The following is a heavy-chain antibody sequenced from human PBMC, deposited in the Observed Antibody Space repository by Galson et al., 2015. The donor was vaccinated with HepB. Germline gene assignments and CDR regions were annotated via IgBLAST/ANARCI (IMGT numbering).Heavy chain of an antibody. Sequence: SLRLSCAASGFTFSSYAMTWVRQAPGKGLEWISSITSNGGRTFYTNSVQGRFTISRDNSRNTVVQQLSSLRPEDTAVYYCAKDGIMVSNNPYQLHFWGQGTLVSVSS. CDR3: AKDGIMVSNNPYQLHF. CDR1: GFTFSSYA. CDR2: ITSNGGRT. J-gene: IGHJ4*02. V-gene: IGHV3-23*01. D-gene: IGHD2-8*01.